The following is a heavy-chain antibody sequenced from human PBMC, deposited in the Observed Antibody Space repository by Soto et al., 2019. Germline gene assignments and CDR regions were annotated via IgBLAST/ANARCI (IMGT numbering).Heavy chain of an antibody. J-gene: IGHJ6*04. V-gene: IGHV5-51*01. D-gene: IGHD3-3*01. CDR2: IYPGDSDT. CDR3: ARARLESGSWSHYYYYGMEV. Sequence: GESLQISCKGSGYSFTSYWIGCVRQMPGKGLEWIGIIYPGDSDTRYSPSFQGQVTISADKSISTAYLQWSSLKASDTAMYYCARARLESGSWSHYYYYGMEVWGKGTKVTVSS. CDR1: GYSFTSYW.